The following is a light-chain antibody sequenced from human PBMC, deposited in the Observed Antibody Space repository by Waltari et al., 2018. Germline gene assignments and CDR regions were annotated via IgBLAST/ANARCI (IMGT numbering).Light chain of an antibody. CDR3: QHYVRLPVT. Sequence: EVVLTQSPGTLSLSPGERATLSCRTSQSVGSALAWCQQQPSQAPRLLIYAASPRATGIPDRFSGSGSGTDFSLTITRLGPEDFAVYYCQHYVRLPVTFGQGTKVEIK. CDR1: QSVGSA. J-gene: IGKJ1*01. CDR2: AAS. V-gene: IGKV3-20*01.